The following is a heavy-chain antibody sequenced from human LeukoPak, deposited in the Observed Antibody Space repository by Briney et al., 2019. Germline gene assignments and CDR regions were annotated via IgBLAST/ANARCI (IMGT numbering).Heavy chain of an antibody. CDR1: GFTFSSYS. J-gene: IGHJ4*02. CDR3: ARGHPCSGGSCYFDY. V-gene: IGHV3-21*01. D-gene: IGHD2-15*01. Sequence: GXXRLSCAASGFTFSSYSMNWVGQAQGKGLEWVSSISSSSSYVYYADSVKGGLTTSRDNAKNSLYLQMDRLRAEDTAVYYCARGHPCSGGSCYFDYWGQGTLVTVSS. CDR2: ISSSSSYV.